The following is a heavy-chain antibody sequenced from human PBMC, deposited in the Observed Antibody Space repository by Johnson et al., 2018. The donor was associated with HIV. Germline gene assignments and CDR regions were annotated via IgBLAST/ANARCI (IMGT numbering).Heavy chain of an antibody. J-gene: IGHJ3*01. CDR2: IKSKTDGGTT. Sequence: VQLVESGGGVVQPGRSLRLSCAAYGFTFSSYAMSWVRQAPGKGLEWVGRIKSKTDGGTTDYTAPVKGRFTISSDDSKSTLYLQMNSLRTEDTALYYCAKDGGRWSYSFDVWGQGTMVSVSS. CDR3: AKDGGRWSYSFDV. CDR1: GFTFSSYA. D-gene: IGHD3-16*01. V-gene: IGHV3-15*01.